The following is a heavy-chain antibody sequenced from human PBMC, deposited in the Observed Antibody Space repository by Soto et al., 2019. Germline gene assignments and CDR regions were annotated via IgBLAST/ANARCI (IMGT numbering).Heavy chain of an antibody. V-gene: IGHV3-30-3*01. Sequence: QVQLVESGGGVVQPGRSLRLSCAASGFTFSSYAMHWVRQAPGKGLEWVAVISYDGSNKYYADSVRGRFTISRDDSKNTLYLQMNSLRAEDTPVYYYARDGTSDIVLGGAEGFDYWGQGTLVTVSS. D-gene: IGHD2-8*01. J-gene: IGHJ4*02. CDR2: ISYDGSNK. CDR3: ARDGTSDIVLGGAEGFDY. CDR1: GFTFSSYA.